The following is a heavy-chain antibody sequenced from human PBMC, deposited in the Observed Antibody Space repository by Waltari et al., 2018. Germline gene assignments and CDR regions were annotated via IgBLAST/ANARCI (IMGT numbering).Heavy chain of an antibody. V-gene: IGHV4-30-2*01. Sequence: QVQLQESGPGLVKPSQTLSLTCPVSGGSISRGGYYWSWIRQHPGKGLERIGYIYHSGSTYYNPSLKSRVTISVDRSKNQFSLKLSSVTAADTAVYYCARVAYCTNGVCSLYYYYYGMDVWGQGTTVTVSS. CDR2: IYHSGST. CDR1: GGSISRGGYY. J-gene: IGHJ6*02. D-gene: IGHD2-8*01. CDR3: ARVAYCTNGVCSLYYYYYGMDV.